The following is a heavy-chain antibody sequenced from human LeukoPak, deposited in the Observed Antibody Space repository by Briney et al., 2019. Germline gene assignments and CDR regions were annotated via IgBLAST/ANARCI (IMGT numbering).Heavy chain of an antibody. V-gene: IGHV5-51*01. CDR1: GYSLTSYW. CDR2: IYPGDSDT. D-gene: IGHD4-23*01. Sequence: GESLQISCKGSGYSLTSYWIAWVRQMPGKGLEWMGIIYPGDSDTRYSPSFQGQVTISADKSISTAYLQWSSLKTSDTAMYYCVRMRGNSYFDYWGQGTLVTVSP. J-gene: IGHJ4*02. CDR3: VRMRGNSYFDY.